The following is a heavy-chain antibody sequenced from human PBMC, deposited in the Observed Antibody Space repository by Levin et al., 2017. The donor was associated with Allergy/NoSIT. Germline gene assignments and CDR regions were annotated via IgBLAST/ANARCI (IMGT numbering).Heavy chain of an antibody. CDR2: IYWDDDK. Sequence: TLSLTCTFSGFSLSTYGVGVGWIRQPPGKALEWLALIYWDDDKRYRPSLKSRLTVTKDTPRDQVVLTMTNMDPVDTATYYCARTNSSSPIDYWGQGTLVTVSS. CDR1: GFSLSTYGVG. J-gene: IGHJ4*02. CDR3: ARTNSSSPIDY. D-gene: IGHD6-6*01. V-gene: IGHV2-5*02.